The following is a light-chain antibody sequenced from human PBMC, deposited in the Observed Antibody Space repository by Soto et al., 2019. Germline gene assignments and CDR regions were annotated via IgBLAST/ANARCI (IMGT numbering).Light chain of an antibody. CDR1: QDISNY. CDR3: QQYDNHPYT. CDR2: DAS. J-gene: IGKJ2*01. V-gene: IGKV1-33*01. Sequence: DIQMTQSPSSLSASVGDIVTITCQASQDISNYLNWYQQKPGKDPKLLIYDASNLETGVPSRFSGSGSGTDFTFTISSLQPEDIATYYCQQYDNHPYTFGQGTKLEIK.